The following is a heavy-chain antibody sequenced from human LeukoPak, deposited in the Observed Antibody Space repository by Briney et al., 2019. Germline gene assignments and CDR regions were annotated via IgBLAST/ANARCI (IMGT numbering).Heavy chain of an antibody. D-gene: IGHD6-19*01. V-gene: IGHV4-39*07. CDR3: ASISSGATL. CDR1: GGSMSSTSYY. J-gene: IGHJ4*02. Sequence: SETLSLTCTVSGGSMSSTSYYWGWIRQPPGKGLEWIGSIYYSGSTYYSGSTYYNPSLKSRVTISVDTSKNQFSLKLSSVTAADTAVYYCASISSGATLWGQGTLVPVSS. CDR2: IYYSGSTYYSGST.